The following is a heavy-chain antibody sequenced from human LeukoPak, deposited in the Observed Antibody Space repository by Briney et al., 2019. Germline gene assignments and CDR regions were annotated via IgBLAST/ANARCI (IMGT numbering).Heavy chain of an antibody. D-gene: IGHD4-11*01. CDR2: IYTSGST. J-gene: IGHJ4*02. V-gene: IGHV4-61*02. Sequence: SETLSLTCTVSGGSISNGNYYWSWIRQPAGKGLEWIGRIYTSGSTAYNPSLKSRVTISVDTSKNQFSLKLSSVTAADTAVYYCARDRRRQYSKAEPLNYFDYWGQGTLVTVSS. CDR3: ARDRRRQYSKAEPLNYFDY. CDR1: GGSISNGNYY.